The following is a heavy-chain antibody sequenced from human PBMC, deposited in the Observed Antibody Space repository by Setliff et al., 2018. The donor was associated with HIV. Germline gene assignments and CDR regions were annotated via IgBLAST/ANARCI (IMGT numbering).Heavy chain of an antibody. D-gene: IGHD2-21*02. J-gene: IGHJ4*02. CDR2: IYYTGIT. CDR3: ARELYGGNSRPFDY. V-gene: IGHV4-59*02. Sequence: SETLSLTCSISGGSVTSYLWHWFRQPPGKGLEWIGYIYYTGITDNNPPLEGRVTISVDTSKNQVSLRLKSVTTADTAVYYCARELYGGNSRPFDYWGQGALVTVSS. CDR1: GGSVTSYL.